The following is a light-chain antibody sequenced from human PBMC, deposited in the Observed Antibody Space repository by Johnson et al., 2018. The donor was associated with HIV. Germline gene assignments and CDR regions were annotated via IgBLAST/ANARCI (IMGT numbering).Light chain of an antibody. CDR2: ENN. CDR1: GSNIGNNY. V-gene: IGLV1-51*02. CDR3: GTWDSSLSAGGV. J-gene: IGLJ1*01. Sequence: QSVLTQPPSVSAAPGQKVTISCSGSGSNIGNNYVSWYQQLPGSAPKLLIYENNKRPSGIPDRFSGSKSGTSATLGITGLQTVDEADYYCGTWDSSLSAGGVFGTGTKVTVL.